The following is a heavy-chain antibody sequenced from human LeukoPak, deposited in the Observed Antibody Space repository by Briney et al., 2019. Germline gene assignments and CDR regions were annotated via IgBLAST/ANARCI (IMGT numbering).Heavy chain of an antibody. J-gene: IGHJ6*02. CDR3: ARDGGYSGYDYGMDV. D-gene: IGHD5-12*01. V-gene: IGHV3-21*01. Sequence: GGSLRLSCAASGFTFSSYSMNWVRQAPGKGLEWVSSISSSSSYIYYADSVKGRFTISRDNANNSLYLQMNSLRAEDTAVYYCARDGGYSGYDYGMDVWGQGTTVTVSS. CDR1: GFTFSSYS. CDR2: ISSSSSYI.